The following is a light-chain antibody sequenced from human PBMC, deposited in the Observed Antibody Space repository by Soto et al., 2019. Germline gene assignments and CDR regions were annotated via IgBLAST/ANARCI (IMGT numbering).Light chain of an antibody. Sequence: EIVLTQSPGTLSLSPGERATLSCRASQSVSSSYLAWYQQKPGQAPRLLIAGASSRATGIPDRFSGSGSGTDFTLTISILEPEDFAVYYCQQYGSSPTFGQGTKVEIK. CDR3: QQYGSSPT. V-gene: IGKV3-20*01. J-gene: IGKJ1*01. CDR1: QSVSSSY. CDR2: GAS.